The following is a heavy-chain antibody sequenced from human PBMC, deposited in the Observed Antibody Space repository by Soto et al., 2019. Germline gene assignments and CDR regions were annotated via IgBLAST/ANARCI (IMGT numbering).Heavy chain of an antibody. J-gene: IGHJ5*02. Sequence: QVQLVQSGAEVKKPGASVKVSCKASGYTFTSYAMHWVRQAPGQRLEWMGWINGGNGNTKYSQKFQGRVTITRDTSASTAYMEVSGLKSEDTSLYYCARCPLNTIAGAGVALGQGTLVTVS. V-gene: IGHV1-3*01. CDR2: INGGNGNT. CDR3: ARCPLNTIAGAGVA. CDR1: GYTFTSYA. D-gene: IGHD6-19*01.